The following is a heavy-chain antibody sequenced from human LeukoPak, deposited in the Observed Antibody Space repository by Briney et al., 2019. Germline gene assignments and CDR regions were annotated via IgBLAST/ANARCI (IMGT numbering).Heavy chain of an antibody. CDR3: AKGKYCSGGSCYLDY. Sequence: GGSLRLSCAASGFTFSSYAMSWVRQAPGKGLEWVSAISGSGGSTYYADSVKGRFTISRDNSKNTLYLQMNSLRAEDTAVYYCAKGKYCSGGSCYLDYWGQGTLVTVSS. J-gene: IGHJ4*02. D-gene: IGHD2-15*01. V-gene: IGHV3-23*01. CDR2: ISGSGGST. CDR1: GFTFSSYA.